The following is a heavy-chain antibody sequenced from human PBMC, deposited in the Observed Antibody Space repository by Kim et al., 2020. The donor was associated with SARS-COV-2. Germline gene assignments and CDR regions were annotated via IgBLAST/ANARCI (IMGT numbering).Heavy chain of an antibody. CDR1: GYTFTSYY. CDR2: INPSGGST. CDR3: ARQDYYDSSGYHTYYYYGMAV. V-gene: IGHV1-46*01. D-gene: IGHD3-22*01. Sequence: ASVKVSCKASGYTFTSYYMHWVRQAPGQGLEWMGIINPSGGSTSYAQKFQGRVTMTRDTSTSTVYMELSSLRSEDTAVYYCARQDYYDSSGYHTYYYYGMAVWGQGTTVTVSS. J-gene: IGHJ6*02.